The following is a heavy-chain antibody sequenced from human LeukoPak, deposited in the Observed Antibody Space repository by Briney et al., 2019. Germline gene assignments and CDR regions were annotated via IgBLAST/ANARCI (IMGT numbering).Heavy chain of an antibody. Sequence: SETLSLTCTVSGGSISSYSWSWIRQPAGKGLEWIGRFYTSGSTNYNPSLKSRVTMSVDTSKNQFSLELSSVTAADTAMYYCARDFACGSTNCGSWFDPWGQGTLVSVSS. CDR3: ARDFACGSTNCGSWFDP. CDR1: GGSISSYS. CDR2: FYTSGST. J-gene: IGHJ5*02. V-gene: IGHV4-4*07. D-gene: IGHD2-2*01.